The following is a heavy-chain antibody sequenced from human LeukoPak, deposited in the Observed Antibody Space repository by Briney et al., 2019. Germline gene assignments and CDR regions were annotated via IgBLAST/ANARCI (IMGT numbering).Heavy chain of an antibody. CDR2: ISYDGSNK. CDR1: GFTFSSYA. J-gene: IGHJ6*03. V-gene: IGHV3-30*04. Sequence: PGGSLRLSCAASGFTFSSYAMHWVRRAPGKGLEWVAVISYDGSNKYYADSVKGRFTISRDNSKNTLYLQMNSLRAEDTAVYYCAREFAPYYYYYMDVWGKGTTVTVSS. CDR3: AREFAPYYYYYMDV. D-gene: IGHD3-16*01.